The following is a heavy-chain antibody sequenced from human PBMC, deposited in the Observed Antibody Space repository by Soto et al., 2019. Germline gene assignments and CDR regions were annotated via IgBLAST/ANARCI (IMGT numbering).Heavy chain of an antibody. J-gene: IGHJ4*02. V-gene: IGHV2-5*01. CDR1: GLSLSTSGVG. Sequence: QITLKESGPTLVKPTQTLTLTCTFSGLSLSTSGVGVGWIRQPPGKALEWLALIYWNDDKRYSPSLKSRLTITKDTSKNQVVLTMTNMDPVDTATYYCAHTVLRYFDWSLDYWGQGTLVTVSS. CDR3: AHTVLRYFDWSLDY. CDR2: IYWNDDK. D-gene: IGHD3-9*01.